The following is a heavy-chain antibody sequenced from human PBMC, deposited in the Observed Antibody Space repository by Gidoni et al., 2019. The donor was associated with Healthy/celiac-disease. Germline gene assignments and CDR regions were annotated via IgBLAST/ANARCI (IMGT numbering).Heavy chain of an antibody. CDR1: GFTFEDYA. Sequence: EVQLVESGGGLVQPGRSLRLSCAASGFTFEDYAMHWVRQAPGKGLEWVSGISWNSGSIGYADSVKGRFTISRDNAKNSLYLQMNSLRAEDTALYYCAFRLHYYDSSGYYSGGAFDIWGQGTMVTVSS. CDR3: AFRLHYYDSSGYYSGGAFDI. J-gene: IGHJ3*02. CDR2: ISWNSGSI. V-gene: IGHV3-9*01. D-gene: IGHD3-22*01.